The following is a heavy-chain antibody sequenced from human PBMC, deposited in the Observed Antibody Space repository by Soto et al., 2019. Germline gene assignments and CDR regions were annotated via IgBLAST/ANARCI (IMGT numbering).Heavy chain of an antibody. CDR2: VIPILGTA. Sequence: QVQLVQSGAEVKKPGSSFKCSCPASGGSLRNSVISWVRHAPAQRLEWMGGVIPILGTANYAQKFQGRVTMTADEATSTAYIDLTSLSPDDTAVSYCARIGHPGHWGPGTLVIVSS. V-gene: IGHV1-69*01. CDR3: ARIGHPGH. J-gene: IGHJ4*02. CDR1: GGSLRNSV.